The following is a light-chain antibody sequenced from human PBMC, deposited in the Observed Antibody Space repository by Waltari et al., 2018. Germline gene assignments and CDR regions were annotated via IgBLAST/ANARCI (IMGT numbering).Light chain of an antibody. CDR3: QQVHSFPLT. J-gene: IGKJ4*01. Sequence: DIQMTQSPSSVSASVGDRVTITCRASQGISGALAWYQQKPGKPPTVLSYAASSLQSGVSSRFSGSGSATDFTLTISSLQPEDFATYYCQQVHSFPLTFGGGTKVEIK. CDR2: AAS. CDR1: QGISGA. V-gene: IGKV1-12*01.